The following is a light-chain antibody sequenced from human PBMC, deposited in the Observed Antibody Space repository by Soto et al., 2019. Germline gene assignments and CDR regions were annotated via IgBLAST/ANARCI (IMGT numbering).Light chain of an antibody. CDR1: QTVSSNF. Sequence: EIVLTQSPGTLSLSPGERASLSCRASQTVSSNFLAWYQQKPGQAPRLLIYGASSRATGIPDRFSGSGSGTGFPLTLSRLEPDDLAMLYCQEYGGSPLLTFGGGTKVEIK. CDR2: GAS. CDR3: QEYGGSPLLT. J-gene: IGKJ4*01. V-gene: IGKV3-20*01.